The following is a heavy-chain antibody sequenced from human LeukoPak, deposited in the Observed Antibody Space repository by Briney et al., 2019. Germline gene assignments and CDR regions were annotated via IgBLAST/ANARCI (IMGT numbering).Heavy chain of an antibody. Sequence: SETLSLTCTVSGGSISSYYWSWIRQPPGKGLEWIGYIYYSGSTNYNPSLKSRVTISVDTSKNQFSLKLSSVTAADTAVYYCARDFGYSGYDYANWGQGTLVTVSS. CDR2: IYYSGST. D-gene: IGHD5-12*01. CDR1: GGSISSYY. J-gene: IGHJ4*02. CDR3: ARDFGYSGYDYAN. V-gene: IGHV4-59*01.